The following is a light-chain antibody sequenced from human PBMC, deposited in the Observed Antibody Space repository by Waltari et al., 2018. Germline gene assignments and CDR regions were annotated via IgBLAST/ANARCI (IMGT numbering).Light chain of an antibody. CDR2: GNS. Sequence: QSGLTQPPSVSGVPGQRVTISCTGSSSNIGAGYDVHWYQLLPGTAPKLLIYGNSNRPSGVPDRFSGSKSGTSASLAITGLQAEDEADYYCQSYDSSLSGSVFGGGTKLTVL. CDR1: SSNIGAGYD. V-gene: IGLV1-40*01. J-gene: IGLJ2*01. CDR3: QSYDSSLSGSV.